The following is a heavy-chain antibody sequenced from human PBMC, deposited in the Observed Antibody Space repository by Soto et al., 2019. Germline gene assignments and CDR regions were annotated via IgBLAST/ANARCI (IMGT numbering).Heavy chain of an antibody. CDR3: ARVSNSALVKMPDSEYEIFDY. Sequence: PSQTLSLTCAISGDSVSSNSAAWNWIRQSPSRGLEWLGRTYYRSKWYNDYAVSVKSRITINPDTSKNQFSLQLNSVTPEDTAVYYCARVSNSALVKMPDSEYEIFDYWGQGTLVTVSS. CDR1: GDSVSSNSAA. CDR2: TYYRSKWYN. D-gene: IGHD3-16*02. J-gene: IGHJ4*02. V-gene: IGHV6-1*01.